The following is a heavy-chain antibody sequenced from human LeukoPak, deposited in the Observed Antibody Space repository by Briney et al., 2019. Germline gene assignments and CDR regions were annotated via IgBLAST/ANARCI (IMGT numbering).Heavy chain of an antibody. V-gene: IGHV3-74*01. CDR3: ARVPWWIPFDY. CDR2: INSDGSST. D-gene: IGHD5-18*01. Sequence: GGSLRLSCAASGFTLSGNWMHWVRQAPGKGLVWVSRINSDGSSTSYADSVKGRFTISRDNAKNTLYLQMNSLRAEDTAVYYCARVPWWIPFDYWGQGTLVTVSS. J-gene: IGHJ4*02. CDR1: GFTLSGNW.